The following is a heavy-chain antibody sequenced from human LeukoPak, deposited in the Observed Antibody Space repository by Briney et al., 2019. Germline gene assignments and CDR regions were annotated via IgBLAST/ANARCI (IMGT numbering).Heavy chain of an antibody. CDR3: ARGSRPVYNLLTGKRYLDY. Sequence: ASVKVSCKASGYTFTGYYVHWVRQAPGQGLEWMGIINPSGGSTTYAQKFRGRLTMTRDMSTSTVYMELSSLRSEDAAVYYCARGSRPVYNLLTGKRYLDYWGQGTLLTVSS. CDR1: GYTFTGYY. CDR2: INPSGGST. V-gene: IGHV1-46*01. J-gene: IGHJ4*02. D-gene: IGHD3-9*01.